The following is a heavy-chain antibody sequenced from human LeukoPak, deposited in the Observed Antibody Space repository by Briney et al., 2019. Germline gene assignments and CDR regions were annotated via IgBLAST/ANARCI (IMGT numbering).Heavy chain of an antibody. D-gene: IGHD3-16*01. V-gene: IGHV3-23*01. CDR1: GFTFSSYA. CDR2: ISGSDGST. J-gene: IGHJ4*02. CDR3: AKDVITFGGSMYYFDY. Sequence: PGGSLRLSCAASGFTFSSYAMSWVRQAPGEGLEWVSAISGSDGSTYYADSVKGRFTISRDNSKNTLYLQMNSLRAEDTAVYYCAKDVITFGGSMYYFDYWGQGTLVTVSS.